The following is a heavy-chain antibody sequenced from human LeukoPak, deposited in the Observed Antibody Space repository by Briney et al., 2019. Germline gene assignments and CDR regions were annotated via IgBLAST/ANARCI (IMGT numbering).Heavy chain of an antibody. Sequence: GGSLRLSCAASGFTFDDYAMHWVRQAPGKGLEWVSLISCDGGSTYYADSVKGRFTISRDNSKNSLYLQMNSLRAEDTALYYCAKDTFRYSYGFGRDGMDVWGQGTTVTVSS. V-gene: IGHV3-43D*03. CDR2: ISCDGGST. D-gene: IGHD5-18*01. CDR3: AKDTFRYSYGFGRDGMDV. J-gene: IGHJ6*02. CDR1: GFTFDDYA.